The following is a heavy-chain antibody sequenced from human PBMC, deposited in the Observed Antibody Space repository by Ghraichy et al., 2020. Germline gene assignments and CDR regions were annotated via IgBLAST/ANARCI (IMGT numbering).Heavy chain of an antibody. V-gene: IGHV3-15*01. CDR2: IKSKTDGGTI. J-gene: IGHJ6*02. D-gene: IGHD3-3*01. CDR3: TTDRPFDFWSGYFRYYYYGMDV. Sequence: ESLNISCVASGFTFDNACMSWVRQAPGKGLEWVGRIKSKTDGGTIDYAAPVNGRFTISRDDSKDTLYLQMNSLKTEDTAVYYCTTDRPFDFWSGYFRYYYYGMDVWGQGTTVTVSS. CDR1: GFTFDNAC.